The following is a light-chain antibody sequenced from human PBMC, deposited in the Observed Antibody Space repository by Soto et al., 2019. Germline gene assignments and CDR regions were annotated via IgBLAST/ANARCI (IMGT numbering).Light chain of an antibody. V-gene: IGLV2-14*01. Sequence: QSVLTQPASVSGSPGQSITISFTGTSSDVGGYNYVSWYQQYPGKVPKLMIYEVSNRPSGVSNRFSGSKSGNTASLTISGLQAGDEADYYCSSYTSSSTYVFGTGTKVTVL. CDR1: SSDVGGYNY. CDR3: SSYTSSSTYV. CDR2: EVS. J-gene: IGLJ1*01.